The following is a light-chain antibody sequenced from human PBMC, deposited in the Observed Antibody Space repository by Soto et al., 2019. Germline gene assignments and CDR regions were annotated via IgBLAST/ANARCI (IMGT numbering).Light chain of an antibody. Sequence: EIVLTQSPGTLSLSPGARAPLSCRASQSVSSSYLAWYQQKPGQAPRLLIHGASSRATGIPDRFSGSGSGTDFTLTISRLEPEDSAVYYCQQSGRPFGQGTKVDI. V-gene: IGKV3-20*01. CDR1: QSVSSSY. J-gene: IGKJ1*01. CDR3: QQSGRP. CDR2: GAS.